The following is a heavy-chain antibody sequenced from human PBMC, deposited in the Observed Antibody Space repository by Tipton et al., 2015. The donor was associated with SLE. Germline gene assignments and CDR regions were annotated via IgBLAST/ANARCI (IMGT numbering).Heavy chain of an antibody. V-gene: IGHV4-34*01. CDR3: ARDWSSSRYFDY. D-gene: IGHD6-6*01. J-gene: IGHJ4*02. CDR1: GGSFSGYY. Sequence: TLSLTCAVYGGSFSGYYWSWIRQPPGKGLEWIGEINHSGSTNHNPSLKSRVTISVDTSKDQFSLKLSSVTAADTAVYYCARDWSSSRYFDYWGQGTLVTVSS. CDR2: INHSGST.